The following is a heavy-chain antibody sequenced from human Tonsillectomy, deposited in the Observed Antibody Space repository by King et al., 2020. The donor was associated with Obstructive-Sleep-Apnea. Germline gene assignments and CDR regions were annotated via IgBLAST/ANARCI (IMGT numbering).Heavy chain of an antibody. Sequence: QLVQSGSEVKKPGASVKVSCKASGYTFTGYYIHWVRQAPGQGLEWVGWISPNSGATKYAQKFQDRFTMTRDTSISTAYMDLSRLRSDDTAIYYCARDMSAYDSTSPAYWGQGTLVTVSS. CDR1: GYTFTGYY. CDR2: ISPNSGAT. D-gene: IGHD3-10*01. J-gene: IGHJ4*02. V-gene: IGHV1-2*02. CDR3: ARDMSAYDSTSPAY.